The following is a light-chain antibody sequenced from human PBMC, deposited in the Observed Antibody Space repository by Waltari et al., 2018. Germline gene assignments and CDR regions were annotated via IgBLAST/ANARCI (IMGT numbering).Light chain of an antibody. J-gene: IGLJ2*01. Sequence: QSALTQPASVSGSPGQSVTISCTGTSSDVGGYNYVSWYQQHPGNAPKLMIYEVTPRPSGVPKRSPGSKSGNTASLTSSGLQAEDEADYCCSSYTSSTYPVVFGGGTKLTVL. CDR1: SSDVGGYNY. CDR2: EVT. CDR3: SSYTSSTYPVV. V-gene: IGLV2-14*01.